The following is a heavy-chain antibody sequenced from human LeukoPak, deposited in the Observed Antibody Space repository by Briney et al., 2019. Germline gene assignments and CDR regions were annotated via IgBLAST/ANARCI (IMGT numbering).Heavy chain of an antibody. CDR1: GFTFSNFW. CDR2: MKQDGSER. CDR3: ARWNPGYSADWRLDF. V-gene: IGHV3-7*01. J-gene: IGHJ4*02. Sequence: PGGSLRLSCAASGFTFSNFWMSWVRQAPGKGLEWVASMKQDGSERSYVDSVRGRITSSRNNAKNSLYLQIYSLRAEDTAIYYCARWNPGYSADWRLDFWGRGTLVTVSS. D-gene: IGHD3-9*01.